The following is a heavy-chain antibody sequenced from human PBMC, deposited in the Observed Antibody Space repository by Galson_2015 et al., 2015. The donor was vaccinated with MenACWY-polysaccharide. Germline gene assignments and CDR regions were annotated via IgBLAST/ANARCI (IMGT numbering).Heavy chain of an antibody. V-gene: IGHV5-51*01. J-gene: IGHJ4*02. CDR1: GYSFTSYW. Sequence: QSGAEVKKPGESLTISCQGSGYSFTSYWIGWVRQMPGKGLEWMGIIYLSDSDTRYSPSFQGQVTFSADKSINTAYLQWSSLRASDSAMYYCARHAKYCSGGSCHLDYWGQGTLVTVSS. D-gene: IGHD2-15*01. CDR2: IYLSDSDT. CDR3: ARHAKYCSGGSCHLDY.